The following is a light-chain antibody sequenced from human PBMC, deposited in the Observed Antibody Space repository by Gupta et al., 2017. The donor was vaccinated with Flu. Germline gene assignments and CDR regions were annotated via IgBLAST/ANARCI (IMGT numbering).Light chain of an antibody. CDR3: QQYDNLPT. Sequence: DIQMTQSPSSLSASVGDRVTITCQASQDISNYLNWYQQKPGKAPKLLIYDASNLETGVPSRFSGSVSVTDFTFTIRSLQPEDIATYYCQQYDNLPTFGGGTKVEIK. J-gene: IGKJ4*01. V-gene: IGKV1-33*01. CDR1: QDISNY. CDR2: DAS.